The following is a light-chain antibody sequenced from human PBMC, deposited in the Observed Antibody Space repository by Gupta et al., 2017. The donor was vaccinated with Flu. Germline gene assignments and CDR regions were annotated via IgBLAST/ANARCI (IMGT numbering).Light chain of an antibody. CDR1: ALPKQY. CDR3: QSADSGGTPYGI. CDR2: KDI. V-gene: IGLV3-25*02. Sequence: SHELTQPPSLSSSPGQTARITCSGDALPKQYAYWYQQKPGQAPVLMIYKDIERPSGIPERFSGSSSGTTVTLTISGVQAEDEADYYCQSADSGGTPYGIFGGGTKLTVL. J-gene: IGLJ2*01.